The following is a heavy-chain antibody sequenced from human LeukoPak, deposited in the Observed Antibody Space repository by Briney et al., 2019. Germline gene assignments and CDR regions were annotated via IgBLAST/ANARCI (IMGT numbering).Heavy chain of an antibody. CDR1: GFTISSYS. J-gene: IGHJ4*02. D-gene: IGHD1-26*01. CDR2: ISSSSSYI. V-gene: IGHV3-21*01. Sequence: GGSLRLSCAASGFTISSYSMDWVRQAPGRGLEWVSSISSSSSYIYYADSVKGRFTISRDNAKNSLYLQMNSLRAEDTAVYYCAREWNGAVGTDYFDYWGQGTLVTVSS. CDR3: AREWNGAVGTDYFDY.